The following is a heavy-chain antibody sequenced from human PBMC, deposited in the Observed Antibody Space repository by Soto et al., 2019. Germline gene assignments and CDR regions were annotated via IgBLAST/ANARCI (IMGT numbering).Heavy chain of an antibody. J-gene: IGHJ6*02. CDR1: GFTFSNAW. V-gene: IGHV3-15*01. D-gene: IGHD2-15*01. Sequence: GGSLRLSCAASGFTFSNAWMSWVRQAPGKGLEWVGRIKSKTDGGTTDYAAPVKGRFTISRDDSQNTLYLQMNSRKTYDTDVYYCTTDLGYCSGGSCYYYYYYGMDVWGQGTTVTVSS. CDR2: IKSKTDGGTT. CDR3: TTDLGYCSGGSCYYYYYYGMDV.